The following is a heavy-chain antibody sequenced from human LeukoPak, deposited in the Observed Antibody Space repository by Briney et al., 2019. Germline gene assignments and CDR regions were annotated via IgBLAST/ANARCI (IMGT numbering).Heavy chain of an antibody. V-gene: IGHV4-34*01. CDR1: GGSFSGYY. CDR2: INHSGST. Sequence: SETLSLTCAVYGGSFSGYYWSWIRQPPGKGLEWIGEINHSGSTNYNPSLKSRVTISVDTSKNQFSLKLSSVTAADTAVYYCARFTRIHIVVVPAALGQGFDPWGQGTLVTVSS. CDR3: ARFTRIHIVVVPAALGQGFDP. D-gene: IGHD2-2*01. J-gene: IGHJ5*02.